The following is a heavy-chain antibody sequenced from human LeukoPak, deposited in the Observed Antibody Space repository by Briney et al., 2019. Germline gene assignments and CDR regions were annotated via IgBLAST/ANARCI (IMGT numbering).Heavy chain of an antibody. Sequence: SETLSLTCAVYGGSFSGYWWSWVRLPPGKGLEWVGEISHRGSTNYNPSLKSRVSIAVDTYKIQFSLKLSSVTAADTAVYYCARGPPLNPGDFDSSGYYYFDYWGRGTLVTVSS. CDR3: ARGPPLNPGDFDSSGYYYFDY. CDR1: GGSFSGYW. D-gene: IGHD3-22*01. CDR2: ISHRGST. J-gene: IGHJ4*02. V-gene: IGHV4-34*01.